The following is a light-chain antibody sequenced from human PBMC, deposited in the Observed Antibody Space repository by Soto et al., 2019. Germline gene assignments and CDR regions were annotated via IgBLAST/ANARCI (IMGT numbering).Light chain of an antibody. J-gene: IGLJ2*01. Sequence: QSALTQPASVSGSPGQSITISCTATSSDVGDYNYVSWYQQYPGKAPKLVIYEVFNRPSGVSHRFSGSKSDNTASLIISGLQTEDEADYYCSSYTSSATLVFGGGTKGTVL. CDR1: SSDVGDYNY. CDR3: SSYTSSATLV. V-gene: IGLV2-14*01. CDR2: EVF.